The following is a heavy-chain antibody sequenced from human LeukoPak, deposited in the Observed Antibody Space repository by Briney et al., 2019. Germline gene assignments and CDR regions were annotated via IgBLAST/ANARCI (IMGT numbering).Heavy chain of an antibody. D-gene: IGHD6-13*01. J-gene: IGHJ5*02. CDR3: ARVYSSSWYWFDP. CDR2: IYYSGST. V-gene: IGHV4-59*01. CDR1: GGSISSYY. Sequence: SETLSLTCTVSGGSISSYYWSWIRQPPGKGLEWIGYIYYSGSTNYNPSLKSRVTISVDTSKNQFSLKLGSVTAADTAVYYCARVYSSSWYWFDPWGQGTLVTVSS.